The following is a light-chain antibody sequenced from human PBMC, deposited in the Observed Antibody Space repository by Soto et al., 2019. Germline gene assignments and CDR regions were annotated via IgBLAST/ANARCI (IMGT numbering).Light chain of an antibody. J-gene: IGKJ5*01. CDR1: QSVNSN. CDR3: QQYSKWPIT. Sequence: EMVMTQSPAILSVSPGESATLSCRASQSVNSNYLAWYQQHPGQPPRLLIYGISTRATGIPARFSGRGSGTEFSLTISRLQSEDFAVYYCQQYSKWPITFGQGTRLEMK. V-gene: IGKV3-15*01. CDR2: GIS.